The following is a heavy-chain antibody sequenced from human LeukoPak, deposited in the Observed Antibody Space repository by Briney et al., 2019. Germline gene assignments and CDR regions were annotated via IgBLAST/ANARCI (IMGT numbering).Heavy chain of an antibody. CDR3: ARLYDNSGYSDY. V-gene: IGHV4-59*01. J-gene: IGHJ4*02. CDR1: GGSISSYY. D-gene: IGHD3-22*01. Sequence: SETLSLTCTVSGGSISSYYWSWIRQPPGKGLEWIGYIYYSGSTNYNPSLKSRVTISVDTSKDQFSLKLSSVTAAGTAVYYCARLYDNSGYSDYWGQGTLVTVSS. CDR2: IYYSGST.